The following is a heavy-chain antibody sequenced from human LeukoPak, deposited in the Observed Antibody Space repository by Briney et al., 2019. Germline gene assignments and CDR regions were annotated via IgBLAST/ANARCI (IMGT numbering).Heavy chain of an antibody. CDR1: GFTFSSYA. D-gene: IGHD3-22*01. CDR2: IYSGGST. J-gene: IGHJ4*02. V-gene: IGHV3-66*01. Sequence: GGSLRLSCAASGFTFSSYAMSWVRQAPGKGLEWVSVIYSGGSTYYADSVKGRFTISRDNSKNTLYLQMNSLRAEDTAVYYCARVPLFSGYYFDYWGQGTLVTVSS. CDR3: ARVPLFSGYYFDY.